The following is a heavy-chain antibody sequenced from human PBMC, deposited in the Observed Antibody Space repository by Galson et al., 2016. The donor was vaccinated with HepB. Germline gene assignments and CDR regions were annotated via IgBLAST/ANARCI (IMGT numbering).Heavy chain of an antibody. Sequence: SLSLSCAASGFTFSDAWMTWVRQTPGKRLEWVGRIKDKSDGETVDYAAPVKGIFTISRDDSKTTLYLHMNSLRAEDTAIYFCATYGSGKKFDFWGQGTLVTVSS. CDR1: GFTFSDAW. CDR2: IKDKSDGETV. V-gene: IGHV3-15*01. CDR3: ATYGSGKKFDF. D-gene: IGHD3-10*01. J-gene: IGHJ4*02.